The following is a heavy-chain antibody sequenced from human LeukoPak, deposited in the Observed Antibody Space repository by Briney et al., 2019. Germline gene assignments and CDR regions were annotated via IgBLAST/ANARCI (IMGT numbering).Heavy chain of an antibody. CDR1: GFTFSSYA. V-gene: IGHV3-30*14. CDR3: ARDIVVAN. D-gene: IGHD3-22*01. Sequence: HSGGSLRLSCAASGFTFSSYAMHWVRQAPGKGLEWVAVISYDGSNKYYADSVKGRFTISRDNSKNTLYLQMNSLRAEDTAVYYCARDIVVANWGQGTLVTVSS. CDR2: ISYDGSNK. J-gene: IGHJ4*02.